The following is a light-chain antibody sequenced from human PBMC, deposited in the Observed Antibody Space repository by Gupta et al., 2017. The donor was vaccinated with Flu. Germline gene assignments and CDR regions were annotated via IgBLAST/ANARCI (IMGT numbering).Light chain of an antibody. CDR2: DAS. CDR1: QDISKY. V-gene: IGKV1-33*01. CDR3: QQDDNLPLT. J-gene: IGKJ3*01. Sequence: DIQMTQSPSSLSASVGDRVTITCQASQDISKYLNWYQQKPGKAPKLLIYDASNLETGVPSRFSGSGFGTDFTFTISSLQPEDIATYYCQQDDNLPLTFGHGTKVDIK.